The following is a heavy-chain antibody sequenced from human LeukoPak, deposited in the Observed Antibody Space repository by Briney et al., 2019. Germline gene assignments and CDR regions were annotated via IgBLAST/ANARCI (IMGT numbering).Heavy chain of an antibody. D-gene: IGHD6-19*01. CDR1: GFTFSSYA. CDR3: AKEGEYGVAVARQYYFDY. Sequence: GGSLRLSCAASGFTFSSYAMSWVRQAPGKGLEWVSAISGSGGSTYYADSVKGRFTISRDNSKNTLYLQMNSLRAEDTAVYSCAKEGEYGVAVARQYYFDYWGQGTLVTVSS. J-gene: IGHJ4*02. CDR2: ISGSGGST. V-gene: IGHV3-23*01.